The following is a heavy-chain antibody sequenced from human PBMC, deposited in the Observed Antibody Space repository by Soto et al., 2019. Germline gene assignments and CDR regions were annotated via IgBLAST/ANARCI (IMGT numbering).Heavy chain of an antibody. V-gene: IGHV3-48*02. CDR1: GFTFSSYS. Sequence: PGGSLRLSCAASGFTFSSYSMNWVRQAPGKGLEWVSYISSSSTIYYADSVKGRFTISRDNAKNSLYLQMNSLRDEDTAVYYCARGSPSHSGDIFDYWGQGTLVTVSS. J-gene: IGHJ4*02. D-gene: IGHD3-10*01. CDR2: ISSSSTI. CDR3: ARGSPSHSGDIFDY.